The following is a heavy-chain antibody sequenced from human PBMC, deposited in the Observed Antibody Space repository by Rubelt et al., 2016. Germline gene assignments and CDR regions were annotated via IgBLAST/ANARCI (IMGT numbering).Heavy chain of an antibody. CDR3: ARGLSYEY. CDR1: GGSISSYY. Sequence: QVQLQESGPGLVKPSETLSLTCTVSGGSISSYYWSWIRQPPGKGLEWIGEINHSGSTNYNPSLKSRVTISVDTSKNQFSLKLSSVTAADTAVYYCARGLSYEYWGQGTLVTVSS. V-gene: IGHV4-59*12. D-gene: IGHD3-3*01. CDR2: INHSGST. J-gene: IGHJ4*02.